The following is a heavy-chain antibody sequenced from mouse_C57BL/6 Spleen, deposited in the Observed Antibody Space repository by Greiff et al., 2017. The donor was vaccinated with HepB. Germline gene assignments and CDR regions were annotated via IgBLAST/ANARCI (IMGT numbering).Heavy chain of an antibody. D-gene: IGHD1-1*01. V-gene: IGHV2-2*01. Sequence: QVQLQQSGPGLVQPSQRLSITCTVSGFSLTSYGVHWVRQSPGKGLEWLGVIWSGGSTDYNAAFISRLSISKDNSKSQVFFKMNSLQADDTAIYYCSRGGALLFDYWGQGTTLTVSS. CDR3: SRGGALLFDY. CDR2: IWSGGST. J-gene: IGHJ2*01. CDR1: GFSLTSYG.